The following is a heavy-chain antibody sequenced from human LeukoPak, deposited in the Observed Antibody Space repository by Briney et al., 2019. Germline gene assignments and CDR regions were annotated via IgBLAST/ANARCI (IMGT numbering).Heavy chain of an antibody. J-gene: IGHJ6*03. Sequence: SGPTLVKPTQTLTLTCTFSGFSLSTSGVSVGWIRQPPGKALEWLALIYWDDDKRYSPSLKSRLTITKDTSKNQVVLTMTNMDPVDTATYYCAHSDRNGSYYYYYYMDVWGKGTTVTVSS. CDR2: IYWDDDK. CDR3: AHSDRNGSYYYYYYMDV. D-gene: IGHD3-10*01. CDR1: GFSLSTSGVS. V-gene: IGHV2-5*02.